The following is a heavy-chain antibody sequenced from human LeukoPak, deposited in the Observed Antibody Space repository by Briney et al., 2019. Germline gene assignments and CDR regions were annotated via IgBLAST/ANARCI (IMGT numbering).Heavy chain of an antibody. CDR2: INHSGST. CDR1: GGSFSGYY. CDR3: ARGPDYTQN. J-gene: IGHJ4*02. Sequence: SETLSLTCAVYGGSFSGYYWSWIRQPPGKGLEWIGEINHSGSTNYNPSLKSRVTIPVDTSKNQFSLKLSSVTAADTAVYYCARGPDYTQNWGQGTLVTVSS. V-gene: IGHV4-34*01. D-gene: IGHD2-2*02.